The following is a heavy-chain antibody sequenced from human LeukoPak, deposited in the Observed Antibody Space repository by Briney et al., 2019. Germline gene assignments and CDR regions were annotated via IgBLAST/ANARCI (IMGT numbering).Heavy chain of an antibody. J-gene: IGHJ4*02. CDR3: ARAPHTPQSHPLRYFDWLSPPDYFDY. D-gene: IGHD3-9*01. Sequence: NSSETLSLTCTVSGGSISSSSYYWGWIRQPPGKGLEWIGSIYYSGSTYYNPSLKSRVTISVDTSKNQFSLKLSSVTAADTAVYYCARAPHTPQSHPLRYFDWLSPPDYFDYWGQGTLVTVSS. CDR2: IYYSGST. V-gene: IGHV4-39*07. CDR1: GGSISSSSYY.